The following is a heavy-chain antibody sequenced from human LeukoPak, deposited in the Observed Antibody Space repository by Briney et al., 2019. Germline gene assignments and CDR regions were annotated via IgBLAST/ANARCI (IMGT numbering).Heavy chain of an antibody. CDR3: AKENSGTYLYYFDY. J-gene: IGHJ4*02. CDR2: ISGGDGST. D-gene: IGHD1-26*01. V-gene: IGHV3-23*01. CDR1: GFTFASFA. Sequence: GSLRLSCAASGFTFASFAMSWVRQAPGKGLEWVSAISGGDGSTYYTDSVKGRFTISTDNSKNMLYLQMNSLRPEDTAVYYCAKENSGTYLYYFDYWGQGTLVTVSS.